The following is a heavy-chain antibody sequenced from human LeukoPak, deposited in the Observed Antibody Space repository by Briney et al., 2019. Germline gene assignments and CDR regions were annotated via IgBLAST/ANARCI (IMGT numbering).Heavy chain of an antibody. J-gene: IGHJ6*03. Sequence: SETLSLTCTVSGGSISSSSYYWGWIRQPPGKGLEWIGSIYYSGSTYYNPSLKSRVTISVDTSKNQFSLNLSSVTAADTAVYYCARHTRSGYDYYYYYYMDVWGKGTTVTVSS. CDR2: IYYSGST. CDR1: GGSISSSSYY. V-gene: IGHV4-39*01. CDR3: ARHTRSGYDYYYYYYMDV. D-gene: IGHD5-12*01.